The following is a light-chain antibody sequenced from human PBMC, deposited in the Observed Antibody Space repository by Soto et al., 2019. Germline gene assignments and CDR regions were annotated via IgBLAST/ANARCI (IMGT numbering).Light chain of an antibody. CDR1: QIISSS. CDR2: DVF. J-gene: IGKJ1*01. CDR3: QQYSRYSWT. V-gene: IGKV1-5*01. Sequence: DIPLTQSPSTLSASVGDRVTITCRASQIISSSLAWYQQKPGKAPKLLIYDVFNLESGVPSRFSGSGSGTEFTLTISSLQPDDFTTYYCQQYSRYSWTFGQGTKVEIK.